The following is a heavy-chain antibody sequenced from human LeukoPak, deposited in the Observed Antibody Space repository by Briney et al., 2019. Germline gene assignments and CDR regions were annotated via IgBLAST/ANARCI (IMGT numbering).Heavy chain of an antibody. CDR1: GYTFTSYG. CDR3: ARDSVTWGFDY. Sequence: ASVKVSSKASGYTFTSYGISWMRQAPGQGLEWMGWISAYNGNTNYAQKLQGRVTMTTDTSTSTAYMELRSLRSDDTAVYYCARDSVTWGFDYWGQGTLVTVSS. D-gene: IGHD3-16*01. CDR2: ISAYNGNT. V-gene: IGHV1-18*01. J-gene: IGHJ4*02.